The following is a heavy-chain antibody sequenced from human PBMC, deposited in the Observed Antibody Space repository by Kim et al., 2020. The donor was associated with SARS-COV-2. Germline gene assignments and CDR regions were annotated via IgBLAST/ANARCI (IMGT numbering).Heavy chain of an antibody. Sequence: GGSLRLSCAASGFTFSNYPITWVRQAPEKGLEWVSSIISSGGTTYYADSVEGRFTVSRDNSKNTVYLQMNSLRGDDTAIYYCAKGRSGFEPDYWGQGTLVTVSS. CDR3: AKGRSGFEPDY. CDR1: GFTFSNYP. V-gene: IGHV3-23*01. CDR2: IISSGGTT. J-gene: IGHJ4*02. D-gene: IGHD5-12*01.